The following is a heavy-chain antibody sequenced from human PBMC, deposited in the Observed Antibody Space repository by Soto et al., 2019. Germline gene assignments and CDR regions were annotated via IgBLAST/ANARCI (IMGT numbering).Heavy chain of an antibody. D-gene: IGHD3-22*01. CDR1: GFTFSSYS. J-gene: IGHJ6*02. CDR3: ARPDSSGYYSYYYYGMDV. Sequence: GSLRLSCAASGFTFSSYSMNWVRQAPGKGLEWVSYISSSSSTIYYADSVKGRFTISRDNAKNSLYLQMNSLRDEDTAVYYCARPDSSGYYSYYYYGMDVWGQGTTVTVSS. V-gene: IGHV3-48*02. CDR2: ISSSSSTI.